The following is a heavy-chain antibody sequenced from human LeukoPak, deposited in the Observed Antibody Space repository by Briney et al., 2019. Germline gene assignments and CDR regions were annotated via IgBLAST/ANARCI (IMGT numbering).Heavy chain of an antibody. D-gene: IGHD1-26*01. Sequence: SETLSLTCSVSGGSITSSSYYCAWIRQPPGKGLEWIGSIYYTGGTYYNPSLKSRLTISLGTSKNQFSLKLNSVTAADTAVYYCARGGGAGRALDIWGQGTMVTVSS. CDR3: ARGGGAGRALDI. V-gene: IGHV4-39*01. CDR1: GGSITSSSYY. J-gene: IGHJ3*02. CDR2: IYYTGGT.